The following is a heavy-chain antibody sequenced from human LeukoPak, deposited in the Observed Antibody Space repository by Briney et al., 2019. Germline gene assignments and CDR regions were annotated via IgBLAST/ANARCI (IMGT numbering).Heavy chain of an antibody. CDR2: ISGSGDRT. V-gene: IGHV3-23*01. J-gene: IGHJ4*02. CDR3: AKVNGYDPGIVVVITLYYFDY. D-gene: IGHD3-22*01. Sequence: GGSLRLSCPTSGFSFSTYAMSWVRQAPGKGLQWVSAISGSGDRTYYADSVEGRFTISRDNYKNILFLQGTSLRVDDTAVYYCAKVNGYDPGIVVVITLYYFDYWGQGTLVTVSS. CDR1: GFSFSTYA.